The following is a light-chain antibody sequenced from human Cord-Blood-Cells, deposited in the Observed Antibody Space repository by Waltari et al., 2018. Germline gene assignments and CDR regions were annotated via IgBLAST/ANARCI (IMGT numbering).Light chain of an antibody. V-gene: IGKV1-39*01. J-gene: IGKJ4*01. CDR2: AAS. Sequence: DIQMNQSPYSLSASVGDRVTITCRASQSISSYLNWYQQKPGKAPKLLIYAASSLQSGVPSRFSGSGSGTDFTLTISSLQPEDFATYYCQQSYSTPLTFGGGTKVEIK. CDR3: QQSYSTPLT. CDR1: QSISSY.